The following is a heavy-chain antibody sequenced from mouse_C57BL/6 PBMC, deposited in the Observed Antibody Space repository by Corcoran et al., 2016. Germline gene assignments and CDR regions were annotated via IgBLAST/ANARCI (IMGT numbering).Heavy chain of an antibody. J-gene: IGHJ2*01. Sequence: QTQLVQSGPELKKPGETVKISCKASGYTFTTYGMSWVKQAPGKGLKWMGWINTYSGVPTYADDFKGRFAFSLETSASTAYLQINNLKNEDTATYFCARPLTGPYYFDYWGQGTTLTVSS. V-gene: IGHV9-3*01. CDR1: GYTFTTYG. CDR2: INTYSGVP. CDR3: ARPLTGPYYFDY. D-gene: IGHD4-1*01.